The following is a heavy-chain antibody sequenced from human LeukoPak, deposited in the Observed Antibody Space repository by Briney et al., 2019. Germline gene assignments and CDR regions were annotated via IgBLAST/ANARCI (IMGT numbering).Heavy chain of an antibody. J-gene: IGHJ4*02. D-gene: IGHD5-12*01. CDR3: ARSRPGYYFDY. V-gene: IGHV3-7*01. CDR1: GFTFSDYY. CDR2: IKQDGSEK. Sequence: GGSLRLSCAASGFTFSDYYMSWIRQAPGKGLEWVANIKQDGSEKYYVDSVKGRFTISRDNAKNSLYLQMNSLRAEDTAVYYCARSRPGYYFDYWGQGTLVTVSS.